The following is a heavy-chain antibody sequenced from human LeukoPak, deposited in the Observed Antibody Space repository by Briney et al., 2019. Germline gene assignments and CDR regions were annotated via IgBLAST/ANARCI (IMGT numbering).Heavy chain of an antibody. CDR1: GFTFSSHG. D-gene: IGHD3-22*01. CDR2: IWYDGSNK. V-gene: IGHV3-33*01. CDR3: ARENYDSSGTTLEYYFDY. Sequence: PGGSLRLSCAASGFTFSSHGMHWVRQAPGKGLEWVAVIWYDGSNKYYADSVKGRFTISRDNSKNTLYLQMNSLRAEDTAVYYCARENYDSSGTTLEYYFDYWGQGTLVTVSS. J-gene: IGHJ4*02.